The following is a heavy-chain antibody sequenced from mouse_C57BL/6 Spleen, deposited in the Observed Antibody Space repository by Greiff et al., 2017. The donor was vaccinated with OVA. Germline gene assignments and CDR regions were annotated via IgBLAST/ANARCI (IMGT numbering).Heavy chain of an antibody. CDR1: GYTFTSYW. CDR2: IDPSDSYP. V-gene: IGHV1-69*01. J-gene: IGHJ2*01. CDR3: ASGYPLDD. Sequence: QVQLQQPGAELVMPGASVKLSCKASGYTFTSYWMHWVKQRPGQGLEWIGMIDPSDSYPNYNQKFKGKSTLTEAKSSRHASLPLRSLTSEDSAVYYSASGYPLDDWGQGTTLTVSS. D-gene: IGHD1-2*01.